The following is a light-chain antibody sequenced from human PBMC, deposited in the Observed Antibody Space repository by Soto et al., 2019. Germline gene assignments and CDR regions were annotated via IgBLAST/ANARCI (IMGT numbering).Light chain of an antibody. CDR1: QDIKND. CDR2: AAS. V-gene: IGKV1-6*01. CDR3: LQGYNFPHT. J-gene: IGKJ3*01. Sequence: AIQMTQSPSSLSASVGDRVTITCRASQDIKNDLVWYQQKPGKAPNLLIYAASTLQIGVPSRFSGSGSGTDFTLTISSLQPEDFATYYCLQGYNFPHTFGPGTKVDIK.